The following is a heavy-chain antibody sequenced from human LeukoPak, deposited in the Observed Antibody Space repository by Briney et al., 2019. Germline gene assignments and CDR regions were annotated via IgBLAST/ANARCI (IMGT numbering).Heavy chain of an antibody. CDR3: AREILAPGKTHDY. J-gene: IGHJ4*02. CDR2: INSDGSST. V-gene: IGHV3-74*03. Sequence: GALRLSCAASGFTFSNHWMHWLRQAPGKGLVWVSRINSDGSSTTYADSVKGRFTISRDNAKNTLFLQINSLRAEDTAVYYCAREILAPGKTHDYWGQGTLVTVSS. CDR1: GFTFSNHW.